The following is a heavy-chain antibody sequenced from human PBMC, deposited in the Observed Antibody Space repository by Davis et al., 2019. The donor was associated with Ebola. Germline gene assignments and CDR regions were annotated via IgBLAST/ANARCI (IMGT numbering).Heavy chain of an antibody. Sequence: HTGGSLRLSCAASGFTFSDYWMHWVRQAPGKGLVWVSRINSDGSSTNYADSVKGRFTISRDNAKNSLYLQMNSLRDEDTAVYYCARARGAAGLIHRYYFDYWGQGTLVTVSS. J-gene: IGHJ4*02. CDR1: GFTFSDYW. CDR2: INSDGSST. V-gene: IGHV3-74*01. CDR3: ARARGAAGLIHRYYFDY. D-gene: IGHD6-13*01.